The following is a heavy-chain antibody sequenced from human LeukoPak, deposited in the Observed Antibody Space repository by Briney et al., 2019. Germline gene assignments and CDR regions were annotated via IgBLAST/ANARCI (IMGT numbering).Heavy chain of an antibody. CDR3: AKDQGGSYPAEGFDY. V-gene: IGHV3-33*06. CDR1: GFTFSSYG. J-gene: IGHJ4*02. D-gene: IGHD1-26*01. CDR2: IWYDGSNK. Sequence: TGGSLRLSCAASGFTFSSYGMHWVRQAPGKGLEWVAVIWYDGSNKYYADSVKGRFTISRDNSKNTLYLQMNSLRAEDTAVYYCAKDQGGSYPAEGFDYWGQGTLVTVSS.